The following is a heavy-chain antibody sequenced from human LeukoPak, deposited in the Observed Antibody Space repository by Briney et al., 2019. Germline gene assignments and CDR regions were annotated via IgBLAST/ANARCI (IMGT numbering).Heavy chain of an antibody. J-gene: IGHJ4*02. D-gene: IGHD4-23*01. CDR2: ISSSSSTI. CDR3: AIIDYGGNY. V-gene: IGHV3-48*01. Sequence: PGGSLRLSCAASGFTFSSYSMNWVRQAPGKGLEWVSYISSSSSTIYYADSVKGRFTISRDNAKNSLYLQMNSLRAEDTAVYYCAIIDYGGNYWGQGTLVTVSS. CDR1: GFTFSSYS.